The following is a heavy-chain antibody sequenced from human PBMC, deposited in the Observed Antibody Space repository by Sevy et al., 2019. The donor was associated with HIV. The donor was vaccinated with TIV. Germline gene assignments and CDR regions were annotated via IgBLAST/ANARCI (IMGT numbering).Heavy chain of an antibody. CDR3: ARDYSTGYYFG. CDR1: GFTFSSYW. D-gene: IGHD3-22*01. Sequence: GESLKISCAASGFTFSSYWMSWVRQAPGKGLEWVANIKKDGSEKYYVDSVKGRFSVSRDNAKESLYLQMNSLRAEDTAVYYCARDYSTGYYFGWGQGTLVTVSS. V-gene: IGHV3-7*03. J-gene: IGHJ4*02. CDR2: IKKDGSEK.